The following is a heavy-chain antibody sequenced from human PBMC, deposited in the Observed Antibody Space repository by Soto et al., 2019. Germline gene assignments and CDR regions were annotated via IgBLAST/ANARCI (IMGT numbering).Heavy chain of an antibody. V-gene: IGHV3-30*03. J-gene: IGHJ4*02. D-gene: IGHD3-3*01. Sequence: HPGGSLRLSCAAPGFTFSSYGMHWVRQAPGKGLEWVAVISYDGNNKYYADSVKGRFTISRDNSKNTLYLQMNSLRAEDTAVYYCAREQRGYDFWSPFDYWGQGTLVTVSS. CDR2: ISYDGNNK. CDR3: AREQRGYDFWSPFDY. CDR1: GFTFSSYG.